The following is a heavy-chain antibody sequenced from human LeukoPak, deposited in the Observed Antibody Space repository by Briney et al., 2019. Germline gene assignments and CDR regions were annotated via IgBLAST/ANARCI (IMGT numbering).Heavy chain of an antibody. V-gene: IGHV3-23*01. D-gene: IGHD3-10*01. Sequence: GGSLRLSCAASGFTFSSFAMSWVRQAPGKGLEWVSGLSGSDGSTYFADSVKGRFTISRDNAKNTLYLQMNSLRAGDTAIYYCAKGHYYDSGSFHFDYWGQGTLVTVSS. CDR1: GFTFSSFA. CDR2: LSGSDGST. J-gene: IGHJ4*02. CDR3: AKGHYYDSGSFHFDY.